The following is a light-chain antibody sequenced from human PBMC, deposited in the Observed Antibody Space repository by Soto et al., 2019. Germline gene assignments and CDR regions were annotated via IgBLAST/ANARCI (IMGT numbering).Light chain of an antibody. CDR3: SSYTNINTRACV. V-gene: IGLV2-18*02. Sequence: QSALTQPPSVSGSPGQSVTISCTGTSTDFVSYNRVSWYQQPPGTAPKLRIYEARNRPSGVPDRFSGSKSGNTASLTISGLQAADEADYYCSSYTNINTRACVFGTGTKRTVL. CDR2: EAR. J-gene: IGLJ1*01. CDR1: STDFVSYNR.